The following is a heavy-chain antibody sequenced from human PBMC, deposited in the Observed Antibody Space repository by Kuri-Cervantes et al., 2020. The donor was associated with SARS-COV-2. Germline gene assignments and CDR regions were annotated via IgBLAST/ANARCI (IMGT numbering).Heavy chain of an antibody. V-gene: IGHV3-30-3*01. D-gene: IGHD4-23*01. J-gene: IGHJ3*02. CDR1: GFTFSSYA. CDR2: ISYDGSNK. Sequence: GESLKISCAASGFTFSSYAMHWVRQAPGKGLEWVAVISYDGSNKYYADSVKGRFTISRDNSKNTLYLQMNSLRAEDTAVYYCTRHTTVVTPNDIWGQGTMVTVS. CDR3: TRHTTVVTPNDI.